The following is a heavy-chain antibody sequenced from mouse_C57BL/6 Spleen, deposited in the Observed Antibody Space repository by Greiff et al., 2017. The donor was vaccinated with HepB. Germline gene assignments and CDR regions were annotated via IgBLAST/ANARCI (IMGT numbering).Heavy chain of an antibody. CDR1: GYTFTSYW. Sequence: QVQLQQPGAELVKPGASVKVSCKASGYTFTSYWMHWVKQRPGQGLEWIGRIHPSDSDTNYNQKFKGKATLTVDKSSSTAYMQLSSLTSEDSAVYYCAIGWSYDGYPWFAYWGQGTLVTVSA. J-gene: IGHJ3*01. CDR2: IHPSDSDT. V-gene: IGHV1-74*01. D-gene: IGHD2-3*01. CDR3: AIGWSYDGYPWFAY.